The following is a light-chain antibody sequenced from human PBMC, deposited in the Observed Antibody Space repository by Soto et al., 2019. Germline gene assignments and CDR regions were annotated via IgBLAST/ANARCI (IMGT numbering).Light chain of an antibody. CDR1: QSVSSY. V-gene: IGKV3-11*01. Sequence: DIVLTQSPVTLSLSPGERATLSCMSSQSVSSYLAWYQQKPGQAPRLLIYDASNRATGIPARFSGGGSGTDFTLTIDNLEPEDFSVYYCQQRSSWPPITLGQGTRLEIK. J-gene: IGKJ5*01. CDR3: QQRSSWPPIT. CDR2: DAS.